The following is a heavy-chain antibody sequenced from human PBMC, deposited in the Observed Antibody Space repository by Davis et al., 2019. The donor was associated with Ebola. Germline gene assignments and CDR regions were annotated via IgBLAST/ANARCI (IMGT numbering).Heavy chain of an antibody. CDR1: GGSFSGYY. CDR3: ARGAVIAVAPFDY. J-gene: IGHJ4*02. CDR2: INHSGST. D-gene: IGHD6-19*01. Sequence: SETLSLTCAVYGGSFSGYYWSWIRQPPRKGLEWIGEINHSGSTNYNPSLKSRVTISVDTSKNQFSLKLSSVTAADTAVYYCARGAVIAVAPFDYWGQGTLVTVSS. V-gene: IGHV4-34*01.